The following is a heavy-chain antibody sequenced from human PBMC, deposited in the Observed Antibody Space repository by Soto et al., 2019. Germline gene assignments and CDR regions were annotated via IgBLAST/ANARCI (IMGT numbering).Heavy chain of an antibody. CDR1: GGSFSGYY. V-gene: IGHV4-34*01. J-gene: IGHJ6*02. D-gene: IGHD3-3*01. CDR2: INHSGST. Sequence: PSETLSLTCAVYGGSFSGYYWSWIHQPPGKGLEWIGEINHSGSTNYNPSLKSRVTISVDTSKNQFSLKLSSVTAADTAVYYCARHTSYDFWSGRYYYYYGMDVWGQGTTVTVSS. CDR3: ARHTSYDFWSGRYYYYYGMDV.